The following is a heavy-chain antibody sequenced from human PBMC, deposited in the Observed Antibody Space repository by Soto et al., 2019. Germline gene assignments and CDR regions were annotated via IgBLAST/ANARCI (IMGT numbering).Heavy chain of an antibody. Sequence: QVQLVQSGAEVKKPRASVKVSCKASGYTFNNYGISWVRQAPGQGLEWMGWIGPYNGNTDHAQNFQGRVTMTTDTSTNKAYMELRSLRSDDTALYYCARCYCSVGSCYTCWHFDLWGSGTLVTVSS. V-gene: IGHV1-18*01. CDR1: GYTFNNYG. CDR3: ARCYCSVGSCYTCWHFDL. CDR2: IGPYNGNT. D-gene: IGHD2-15*01. J-gene: IGHJ2*01.